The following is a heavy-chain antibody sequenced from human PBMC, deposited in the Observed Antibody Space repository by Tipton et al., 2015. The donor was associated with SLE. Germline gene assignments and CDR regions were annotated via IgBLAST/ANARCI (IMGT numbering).Heavy chain of an antibody. CDR2: IFYTGST. V-gene: IGHV4-39*07. D-gene: IGHD5-12*01. CDR3: ARRHYSGPFDN. CDR1: GGSISSSIDYY. J-gene: IGHJ4*02. Sequence: TLSLTCTVSGGSISSSIDYYWGWIRQPPGKGLEWIGSIFYTGSTYYNPSLKSRVSFSIDTSKNQFSLKLNSVTAADTAVYYCARRHYSGPFDNWGQGTLVTVST.